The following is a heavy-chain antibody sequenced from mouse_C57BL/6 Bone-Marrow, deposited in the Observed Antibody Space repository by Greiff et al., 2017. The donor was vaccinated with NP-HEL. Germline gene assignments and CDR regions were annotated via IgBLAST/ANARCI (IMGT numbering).Heavy chain of an antibody. CDR1: GFSLTSYG. Sequence: VKLMESGPGLVQPSQSLSITCTVSGFSLTSYGVHWVRQSPGKGLEWLGVIWSGGSTDYNAAFISRLSISKDNSKSQVFFKMNSLQADDTAIYYCARCRLPYYAMDYWGQGTSVTVSS. D-gene: IGHD2-4*01. V-gene: IGHV2-2*01. CDR3: ARCRLPYYAMDY. CDR2: IWSGGST. J-gene: IGHJ4*01.